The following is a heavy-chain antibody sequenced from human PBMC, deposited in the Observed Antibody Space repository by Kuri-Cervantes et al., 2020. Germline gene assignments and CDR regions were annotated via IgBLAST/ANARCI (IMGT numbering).Heavy chain of an antibody. Sequence: SLKISCEASGFTFDDYAMHWVRQAPGKGLEWASGISWNSGSIGYADSVKGRFTISRDNAKNSLYLQMNSLRAEDTALYYCAKDVVYYGSGSESAFDIWGQGTMVTVSS. J-gene: IGHJ3*02. D-gene: IGHD3-10*01. CDR1: GFTFDDYA. CDR3: AKDVVYYGSGSESAFDI. V-gene: IGHV3-9*01. CDR2: ISWNSGSI.